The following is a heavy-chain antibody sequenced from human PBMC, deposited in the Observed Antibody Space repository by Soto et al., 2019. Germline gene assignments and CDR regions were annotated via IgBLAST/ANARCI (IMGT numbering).Heavy chain of an antibody. CDR2: VHGGGST. D-gene: IGHD1-1*01. V-gene: IGHV3-53*01. CDR3: AGRVTTAAGLGY. CDR1: GFTVSNNH. Sequence: VQLVESGGGLIQPGGSLRLSCAASGFTVSNNHMTWVRQAAGKGLELVSFVHGGGSTSYADSVKGRFTISRDNSRNTLYLQMDSLRAEDTAIYCCAGRVTTAAGLGYWGRGTLVTVSS. J-gene: IGHJ4*02.